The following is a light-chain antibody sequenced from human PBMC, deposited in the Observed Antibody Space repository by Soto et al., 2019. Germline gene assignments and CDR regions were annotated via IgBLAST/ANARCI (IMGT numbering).Light chain of an antibody. V-gene: IGLV1-40*01. CDR1: SSNIGADYD. CDR2: ANS. CDR3: QSYDNSLSGYYV. Sequence: QSVLTQPPSVSGAPGQRVTISCTGSSSNIGADYDVHWYQQVPGTAPKLLIYANSNRPSGVPDRFSGSKSGTSASLAITGLQAEDEADYYCQSYDNSLSGYYVFGSGTKLTVL. J-gene: IGLJ1*01.